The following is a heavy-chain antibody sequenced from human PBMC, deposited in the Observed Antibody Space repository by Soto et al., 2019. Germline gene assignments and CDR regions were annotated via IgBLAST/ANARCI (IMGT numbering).Heavy chain of an antibody. J-gene: IGHJ5*02. CDR2: IYYSGST. Sequence: SDTLSLTCTVSGGSISSFYWSWIRQPPGKGLEWIGYIYYSGSTNYNPSLKSRVTISVDTSKNQFSLKLSSVTAADTAVYYCARVIRTVTTAVLFWFDPWGQGTLVTVSS. V-gene: IGHV4-59*01. CDR3: ARVIRTVTTAVLFWFDP. CDR1: GGSISSFY. D-gene: IGHD4-17*01.